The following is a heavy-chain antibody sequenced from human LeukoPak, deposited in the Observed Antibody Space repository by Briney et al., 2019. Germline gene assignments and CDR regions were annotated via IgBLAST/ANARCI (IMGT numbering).Heavy chain of an antibody. CDR2: IKQDGSEK. Sequence: GGSLRLSCAASGFTFSSYWMSWVRQAPGKGLEWVANIKQDGSEKYYVDSVKGRFTISRDNAKNSLYLQMNSLRAEDTAVYYCARAFYCGGDCYPYPFDYWGQGTLVTVSS. D-gene: IGHD2-21*01. J-gene: IGHJ4*02. CDR1: GFTFSSYW. CDR3: ARAFYCGGDCYPYPFDY. V-gene: IGHV3-7*01.